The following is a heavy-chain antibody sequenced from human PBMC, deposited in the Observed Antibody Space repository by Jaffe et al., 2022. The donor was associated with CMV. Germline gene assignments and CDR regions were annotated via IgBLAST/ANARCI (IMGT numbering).Heavy chain of an antibody. CDR3: ARDGFWSGYNWFDP. V-gene: IGHV3-21*01. Sequence: EVQLVESGGGLVKPGGSLRLSCAASGFTFSTYSMNWVRQAPGKGLEWVSCISSGSGDIYYADSVKGRFTISRDNAKNSLYLQMNSLRAEDTAVYYCARDGFWSGYNWFDPWGQGTLVTVSS. J-gene: IGHJ5*02. CDR1: GFTFSTYS. D-gene: IGHD3-3*01. CDR2: ISSGSGDI.